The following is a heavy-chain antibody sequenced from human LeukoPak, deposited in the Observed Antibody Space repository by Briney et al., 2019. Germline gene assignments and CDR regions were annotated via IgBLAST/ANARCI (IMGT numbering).Heavy chain of an antibody. J-gene: IGHJ3*02. CDR3: ASVSYGSGSYYNSHDI. Sequence: GGSLRLSCAASGFTFSSYSMNWVRQAPGKGLEWVSSISSSSSYIYYADSVKGRFTISRDNAKNSLYLQMNSLRAEDTAVYYCASVSYGSGSYYNSHDIWGQGTTVTVSS. V-gene: IGHV3-21*01. D-gene: IGHD3-10*01. CDR1: GFTFSSYS. CDR2: ISSSSSYI.